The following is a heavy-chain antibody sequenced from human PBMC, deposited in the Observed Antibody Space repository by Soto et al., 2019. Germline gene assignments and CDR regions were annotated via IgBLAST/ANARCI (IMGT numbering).Heavy chain of an antibody. Sequence: PGGSLRLSCAASGFTFSSYAMSWVRQAPGKGLEWVSAISGSGGSTYYADSVKGRFTISRDNSKNTLYLQMNSLRAEDTAVYYCAKASLTGELYPTLYYFDYWGQGTLVTVSS. CDR1: GFTFSSYA. CDR3: AKASLTGELYPTLYYFDY. J-gene: IGHJ4*02. CDR2: ISGSGGST. D-gene: IGHD3-10*01. V-gene: IGHV3-23*01.